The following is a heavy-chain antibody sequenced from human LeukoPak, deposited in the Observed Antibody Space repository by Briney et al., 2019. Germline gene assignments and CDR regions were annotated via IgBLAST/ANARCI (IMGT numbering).Heavy chain of an antibody. D-gene: IGHD3-10*01. CDR1: GYTFTSYD. Sequence: ASVKVSCKASGYTFTSYDINWVRQATGQGLEWLGWMNPNSGNTGYAQKFQGRVTMTRNPSISRAYMELSSLRSEDTAVYYYARESGLYGSGSRYWGQGTLVTVSS. CDR2: MNPNSGNT. J-gene: IGHJ4*02. V-gene: IGHV1-8*01. CDR3: ARESGLYGSGSRY.